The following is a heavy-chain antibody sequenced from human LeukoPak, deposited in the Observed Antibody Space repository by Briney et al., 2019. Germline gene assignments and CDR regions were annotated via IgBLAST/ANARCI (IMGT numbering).Heavy chain of an antibody. CDR1: GGTFSSYA. CDR3: ARGGAAAGSETYAFDI. J-gene: IGHJ3*02. CDR2: IIPIFGTA. D-gene: IGHD6-13*01. V-gene: IGHV1-69*01. Sequence: SVKVSCKASGGTFSSYAISWVRQAPGQGLEWMGGIIPIFGTANYAQKFQGRVTITADESTSTAYMELSSLRSEDTAVYYCARGGAAAGSETYAFDIWGQGTMVTVSS.